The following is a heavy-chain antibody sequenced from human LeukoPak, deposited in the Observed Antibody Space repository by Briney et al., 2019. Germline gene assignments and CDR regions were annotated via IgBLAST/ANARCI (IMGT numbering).Heavy chain of an antibody. D-gene: IGHD2-21*02. J-gene: IGHJ4*02. CDR3: AGGGDYRFAY. Sequence: SVKVSCKASGYTFTDYYMHWVRQAPGQGLEYMGWINPNSGGTNYAQKFQGRVTMTRDTSISTAYIELTSLRSDDTAVYFCAGGGDYRFAYWGQGTLVTVSS. CDR1: GYTFTDYY. CDR2: INPNSGGT. V-gene: IGHV1-2*02.